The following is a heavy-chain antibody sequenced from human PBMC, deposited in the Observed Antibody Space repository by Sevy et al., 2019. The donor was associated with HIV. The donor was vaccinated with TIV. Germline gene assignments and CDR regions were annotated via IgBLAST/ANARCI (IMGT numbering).Heavy chain of an antibody. V-gene: IGHV3-21*01. D-gene: IGHD3-10*01. CDR1: GFTFNTYT. CDR3: ARPYGSGSSEAFDI. CDR2: ISSSGNYI. Sequence: GGSLRLSCAASGFTFNTYTMNWVRQAPGEGLEWVSSISSSGNYIYYADSVKGRFTISRDNAKNSLFLQMNNLRAEDTAVYYCARPYGSGSSEAFDIWGQGTMVTVSS. J-gene: IGHJ3*02.